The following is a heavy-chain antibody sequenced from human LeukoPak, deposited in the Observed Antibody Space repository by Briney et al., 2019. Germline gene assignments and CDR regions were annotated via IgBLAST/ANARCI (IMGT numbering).Heavy chain of an antibody. D-gene: IGHD2-2*01. V-gene: IGHV3-43*01. CDR2: INWDGGYT. CDR3: AKVRRVRSLQLLFDS. CDR1: GFKFDDYG. J-gene: IGHJ4*02. Sequence: PGGSLRLSCAASGFKFDDYGMHWVRQAPGKGLEWVSLINWDGGYTYFADSVKGRFTISRDNSKNSLYLQMNTLRTEDTALYYCAKVRRVRSLQLLFDSWGQGTLVTVSS.